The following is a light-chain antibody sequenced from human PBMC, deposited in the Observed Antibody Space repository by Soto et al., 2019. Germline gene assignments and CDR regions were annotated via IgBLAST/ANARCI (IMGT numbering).Light chain of an antibody. V-gene: IGKV1-5*01. CDR2: DAS. J-gene: IGKJ3*01. Sequence: DLQMTQSPSTLSASVGDRVIITCRASQSISGWLAWYQQKPGKAPKLLIYDASSLESGVPSRFSGSGSGTEFTLTISNLQPDDFATYYCQQYNSYSTFGPGTKVDVK. CDR1: QSISGW. CDR3: QQYNSYST.